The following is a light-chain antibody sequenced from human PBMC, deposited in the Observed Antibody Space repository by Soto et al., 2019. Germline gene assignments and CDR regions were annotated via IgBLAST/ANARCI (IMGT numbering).Light chain of an antibody. CDR2: GAS. Sequence: EIVMTQSPATLSVSPGARATLSCRASQSINSHLAWYQQKPGQAPGLLIYGASTRVAGIPARCSGSGSGTEFSLTISSLPSEDFAVYYCQQYNNRPPDTCGQGTKLESK. J-gene: IGKJ2*01. CDR3: QQYNNRPPDT. CDR1: QSINSH. V-gene: IGKV3-15*01.